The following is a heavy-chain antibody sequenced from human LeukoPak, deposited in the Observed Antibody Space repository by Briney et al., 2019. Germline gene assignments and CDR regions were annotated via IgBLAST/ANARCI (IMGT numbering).Heavy chain of an antibody. CDR2: IKSKTDGGTT. D-gene: IGHD3-3*01. J-gene: IGHJ4*02. Sequence: GGSLRLSCAASGFTFSNAWMSWVRQAPGKGLEWVGRIKSKTDGGTTDYAGPVKGRFTISRDDSKNTLYLQMNSLKTEDTAVYYCTTGPHYDFWSGYSPPFDYWGQGTLVTVSS. CDR1: GFTFSNAW. CDR3: TTGPHYDFWSGYSPPFDY. V-gene: IGHV3-15*01.